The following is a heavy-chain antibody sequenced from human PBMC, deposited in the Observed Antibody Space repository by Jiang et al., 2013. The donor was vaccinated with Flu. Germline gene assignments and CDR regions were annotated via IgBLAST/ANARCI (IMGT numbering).Heavy chain of an antibody. CDR3: PHRLRETTVVTPEGYFDL. CDR2: IDWDDDK. V-gene: IGHV2-5*02. J-gene: IGHJ2*01. D-gene: IGHD4-23*01. Sequence: KPTQTLTLTCTFSGFSLTTTGVTVGWIRQPPGKALEWLALIDWDDDKRYSPSLKTRLTIAKDTSKNQVVLTMTNMDPVDTATYYCPHRLRETTVVTPEGYFDLWGRGSLVTVSS. CDR1: GFSLTTTGVT.